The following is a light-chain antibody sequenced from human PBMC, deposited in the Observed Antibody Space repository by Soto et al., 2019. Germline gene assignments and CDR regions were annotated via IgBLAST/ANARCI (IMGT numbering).Light chain of an antibody. V-gene: IGKV3-15*01. CDR2: GAS. CDR3: QQYSSFLLT. CDR1: QSVRSN. J-gene: IGKJ3*01. Sequence: EIVMTQSPATLSVSPGERVTLSCRASQSVRSNLAWYQQKPGQAPRLLIYGASTRATGLPARFSGSGSGTDFTLTISSLQSEDFATYYCQQYSSFLLTFGPGTTVDIK.